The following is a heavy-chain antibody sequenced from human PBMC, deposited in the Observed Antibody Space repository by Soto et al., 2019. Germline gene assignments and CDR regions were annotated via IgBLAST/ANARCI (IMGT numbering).Heavy chain of an antibody. Sequence: QVQLVESGGGVVQPGTSLRLACAASGFTLSNIGMQWVRQAPGKGLEWVAVISAGGNTKYYADSVKGRFTLSRDNSKNTLFLQMNSLRTEDTAVYYCAKESGGERYAAYFDLWGQGTLVTVSA. CDR3: AKESGGERYAAYFDL. CDR1: GFTLSNIG. V-gene: IGHV3-30*18. J-gene: IGHJ4*02. CDR2: ISAGGNTK. D-gene: IGHD2-21*01.